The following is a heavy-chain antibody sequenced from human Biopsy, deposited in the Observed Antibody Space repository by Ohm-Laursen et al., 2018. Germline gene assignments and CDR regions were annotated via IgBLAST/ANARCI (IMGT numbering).Heavy chain of an antibody. D-gene: IGHD3-16*01. Sequence: SSVKVSCNGSGYAVDDYFLHWLRQAPGQGPGWIGWIRPNSGGTNYAQKFQGRVTMTTDTSTSTVYLELRRLISVDTAVYYCARDIMNRIAGLVARSDVFDVWGQGTLVTVSS. CDR3: ARDIMNRIAGLVARSDVFDV. CDR1: GYAVDDYF. J-gene: IGHJ3*01. CDR2: IRPNSGGT. V-gene: IGHV1-2*02.